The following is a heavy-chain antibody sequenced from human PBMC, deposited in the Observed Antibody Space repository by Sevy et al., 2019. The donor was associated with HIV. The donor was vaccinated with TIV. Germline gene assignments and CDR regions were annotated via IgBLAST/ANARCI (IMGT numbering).Heavy chain of an antibody. CDR1: GFTFSSYS. Sequence: GGSLRLSCAASGFTFSSYSMNWVRQAPGKGLEWVSYISSSSSTIYYADSVKGRLNISREKAKNSLYLQMNSLRDEDTAGYYCARDDGFGDYGTGFGYWGQGNLGTVSP. J-gene: IGHJ4*01. V-gene: IGHV3-48*02. D-gene: IGHD4-17*01. CDR2: ISSSSSTI. CDR3: ARDDGFGDYGTGFGY.